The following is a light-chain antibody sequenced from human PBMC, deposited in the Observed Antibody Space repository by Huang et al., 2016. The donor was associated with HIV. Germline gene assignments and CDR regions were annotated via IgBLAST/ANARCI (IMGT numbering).Light chain of an antibody. CDR1: QSIGTY. CDR3: QQRSKWPLT. J-gene: IGKJ4*01. V-gene: IGKV3-11*01. CDR2: DVS. Sequence: EIVLTQSPVTLSLSPGDRATLSCRARQSIGTYLAWYQQKSGQAPRLLIYDVSNRAAVVPAWFSASGSETDFPLTIASLDPDDFAIYHCQQRSKWPLTFGGGTKVEMK.